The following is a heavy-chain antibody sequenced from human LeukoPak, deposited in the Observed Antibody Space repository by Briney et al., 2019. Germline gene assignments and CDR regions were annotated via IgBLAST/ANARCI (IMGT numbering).Heavy chain of an antibody. CDR3: ARDGDIVVVPAWDHGAFDI. J-gene: IGHJ3*02. CDR1: GFIFSGYW. Sequence: GGSLRLSCAASGFIFSGYWMNWVRQAPGKGLAWVAGIDSDGSTTKYADSVKGRFTISRDNAKNTLYLQMNSLRAEDTAVYYCARDGDIVVVPAWDHGAFDIWGQGTMVTVSS. CDR2: IDSDGSTT. D-gene: IGHD2-2*01. V-gene: IGHV3-74*03.